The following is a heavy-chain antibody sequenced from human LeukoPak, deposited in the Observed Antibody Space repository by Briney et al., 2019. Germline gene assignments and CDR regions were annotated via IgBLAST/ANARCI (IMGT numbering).Heavy chain of an antibody. Sequence: SETLSLTCSVSGGSITSTSYYWGWIRQPPGKGLGWIGSIYHTGSTYNNPSLKSRVTMSVDTSKNQFSLKLSSVTAADTAVYYCASPSIPDFWSGYYYAFDIWGQGTMVTVSS. CDR2: IYHTGST. CDR3: ASPSIPDFWSGYYYAFDI. J-gene: IGHJ3*02. V-gene: IGHV4-39*07. CDR1: GGSITSTSYY. D-gene: IGHD3-3*01.